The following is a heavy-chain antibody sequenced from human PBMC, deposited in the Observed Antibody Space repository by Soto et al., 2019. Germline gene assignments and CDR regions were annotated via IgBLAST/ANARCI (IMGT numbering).Heavy chain of an antibody. Sequence: GGSLRLSCAASGFTFSSYGMHWVRQAPGKGLEWVAVISYDGSNKYYADSVKGRFTISRDNSKNTLYLQMNSLRAEDTAVYYCAIITGITRPYWGQGTLVTVSS. D-gene: IGHD1-20*01. CDR1: GFTFSSYG. CDR3: AIITGITRPY. V-gene: IGHV3-30*03. J-gene: IGHJ4*02. CDR2: ISYDGSNK.